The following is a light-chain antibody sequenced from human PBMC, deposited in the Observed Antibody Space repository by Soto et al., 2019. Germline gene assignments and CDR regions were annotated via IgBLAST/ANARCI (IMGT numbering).Light chain of an antibody. J-gene: IGKJ1*01. CDR3: QQYNNCPPWT. V-gene: IGKV3-15*01. CDR1: QSVGSN. Sequence: EIVMTQSPATLSVSPGERGTLSCRASQSVGSNLAWYQQKPGQAPRLLIYGASTRATGVPARFSGSGSGTEFTLTITSLQSEDIAVYYCQQYNNCPPWTFGQGTKVEIK. CDR2: GAS.